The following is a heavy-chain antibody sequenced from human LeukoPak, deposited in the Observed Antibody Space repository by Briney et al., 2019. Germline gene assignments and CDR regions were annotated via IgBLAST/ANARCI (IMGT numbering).Heavy chain of an antibody. J-gene: IGHJ4*02. D-gene: IGHD4-17*01. V-gene: IGHV3-48*02. Sequence: GGSLRLSCAASGFTFSSYSMNWVRQAQGKGLEWVSYISSSSSTIYYADSVKGRFTISRDNAKNSLYLQMNSLRDEDTAVYYCARDRGYGDLSYYFDYWGQGTLVTVSS. CDR3: ARDRGYGDLSYYFDY. CDR2: ISSSSSTI. CDR1: GFTFSSYS.